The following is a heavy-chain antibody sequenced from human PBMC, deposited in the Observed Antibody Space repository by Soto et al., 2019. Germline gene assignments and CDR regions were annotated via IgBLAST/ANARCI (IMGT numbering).Heavy chain of an antibody. J-gene: IGHJ4*02. CDR3: ARGSSGGSCYSIWFDY. D-gene: IGHD2-15*01. CDR1: GFTFSDHD. Sequence: XGSLRLSCAASGFTFSDHDMAWFRQTPERGLEWLAYISHRSLTVYHARSVKGRFTISRDNAKNSLYLQMNSLRAEDTAVYYCARGSSGGSCYSIWFDYWGQGTQVTVSS. V-gene: IGHV3-11*01. CDR2: ISHRSLTV.